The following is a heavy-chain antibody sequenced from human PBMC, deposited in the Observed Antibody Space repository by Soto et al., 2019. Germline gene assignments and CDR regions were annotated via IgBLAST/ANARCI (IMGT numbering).Heavy chain of an antibody. CDR1: GFTFSSYA. CDR2: ISGSGGST. D-gene: IGHD6-19*01. CDR3: AKDLSSIAVAGSMDV. V-gene: IGHV3-23*01. Sequence: GGSLRLSCAASGFTFSSYAMSWVRQAPGKGLEWVSAISGSGGSTYYADSVKGRFTISRDNSKNTLYLQMNSLRAEDTAVYYCAKDLSSIAVAGSMDVWRQGTTVTVSS. J-gene: IGHJ6*02.